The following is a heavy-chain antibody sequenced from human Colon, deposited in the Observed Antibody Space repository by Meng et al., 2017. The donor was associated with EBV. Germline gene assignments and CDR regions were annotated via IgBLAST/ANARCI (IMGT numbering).Heavy chain of an antibody. D-gene: IGHD2-21*01. V-gene: IGHV4-30-4*01. Sequence: VQLQQSGPGLLDPSKTLSLTATRLGGSMRSCNYYWTWIRQPPGKGLEWIGYIHHSGSAYYNPSLKSRVSISVDTSKNQFSLNLNSMTAADTAVYYCASFDHIPRRNYFDYWGQGTLVTVSS. CDR2: IHHSGSA. J-gene: IGHJ4*02. CDR3: ASFDHIPRRNYFDY. CDR1: GGSMRSCNYY.